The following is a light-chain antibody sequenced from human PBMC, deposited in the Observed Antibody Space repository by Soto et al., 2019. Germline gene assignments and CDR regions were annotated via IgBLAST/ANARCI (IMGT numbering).Light chain of an antibody. Sequence: QPVLTQPPSVSGAPGERITIACTGSNSNIGAGYDVHWYRHLPGAAPKLLLSANSRRPSGVPDRFSGSKSGTSASLAITGLQAEDEADYYCQSYDSGLIGLTFGTGTKLTVL. J-gene: IGLJ1*01. CDR2: ANS. CDR3: QSYDSGLIGLT. CDR1: NSNIGAGYD. V-gene: IGLV1-40*01.